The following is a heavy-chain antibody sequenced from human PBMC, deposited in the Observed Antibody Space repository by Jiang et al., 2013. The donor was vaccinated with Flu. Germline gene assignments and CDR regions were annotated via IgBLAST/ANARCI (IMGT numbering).Heavy chain of an antibody. D-gene: IGHD4-17*01. J-gene: IGHJ6*02. CDR1: GFTFSSYA. CDR2: ISYDGSNK. V-gene: IGHV3-30-3*01. CDR3: ASPHDYGDYDLYYYGMDV. Sequence: VQLVESGGGVVQPGRSLGLSCAASGFTFSSYAMHWVRQAPGKGLEWVAVISYDGSNKYYADSVKGRFTISRDNSKNTLYLQMNSLRAEDTAVYYCASPHDYGDYDLYYYGMDVWAKGPRSPSP.